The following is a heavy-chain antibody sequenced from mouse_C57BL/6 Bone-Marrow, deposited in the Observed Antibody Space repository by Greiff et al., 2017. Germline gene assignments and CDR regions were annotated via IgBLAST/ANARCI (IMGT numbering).Heavy chain of an antibody. CDR1: GYTFTSYW. Sequence: QVQLQQPGAELVKPGASVKVSCKASGYTFTSYWMHWVKQRPGQGLEWIGRIHPSGSDTNYTHKFKGKATLTVDTTSSTAYMQLSRLTSEDSAVYDCAVKGHSARFAYWGQGTLVTVSA. D-gene: IGHD3-1*01. CDR2: IHPSGSDT. CDR3: AVKGHSARFAY. J-gene: IGHJ3*01. V-gene: IGHV1-74*01.